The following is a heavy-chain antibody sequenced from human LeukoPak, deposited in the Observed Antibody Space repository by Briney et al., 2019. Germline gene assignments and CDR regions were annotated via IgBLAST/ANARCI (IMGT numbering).Heavy chain of an antibody. Sequence: SETLSLTCTVSGGSISSSSYYWGWIRRPPGKGREWIGSIYYSGSTYYNPSLKSRVTISVDTSKNQFSLKLSSVTAADTAVYYCAREDIVATTPFDYWGQGTLVTVSS. D-gene: IGHD5-12*01. V-gene: IGHV4-39*07. CDR2: IYYSGST. CDR1: GGSISSSSYY. J-gene: IGHJ4*02. CDR3: AREDIVATTPFDY.